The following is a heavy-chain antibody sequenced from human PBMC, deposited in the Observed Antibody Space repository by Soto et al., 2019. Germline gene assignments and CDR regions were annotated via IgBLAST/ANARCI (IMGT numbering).Heavy chain of an antibody. Sequence: GGSLRLSCAASGFTFSSYGMHWVRQAPGKGLEWVAVIWYDGSNKYYADSVKGRFTISRDNSKNTLYLQMNSLRAEDTAVYYCARDSRYYDFWSGYYDNWFDPWGQGTLVTVSS. J-gene: IGHJ5*02. CDR1: GFTFSSYG. CDR2: IWYDGSNK. V-gene: IGHV3-33*01. D-gene: IGHD3-3*01. CDR3: ARDSRYYDFWSGYYDNWFDP.